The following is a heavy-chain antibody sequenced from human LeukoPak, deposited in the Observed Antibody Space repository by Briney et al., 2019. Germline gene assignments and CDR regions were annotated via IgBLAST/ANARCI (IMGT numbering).Heavy chain of an antibody. CDR3: ARDRVTTNTPYFDS. J-gene: IGHJ4*02. CDR2: INLNSGGT. V-gene: IGHV1-2*02. CDR1: GFTVTGYY. D-gene: IGHD4-17*01. Sequence: SVKVSCKTSGFTVTGYYMHWVRQAPGQGLEWRGWINLNSGGTSYAQNFQGRVTMTRDTSITTAYMELSRLTSDDTAVYYCARDRVTTNTPYFDSWGQGTLVTVSS.